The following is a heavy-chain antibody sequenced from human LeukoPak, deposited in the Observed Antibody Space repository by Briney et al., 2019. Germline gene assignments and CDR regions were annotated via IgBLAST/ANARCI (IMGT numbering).Heavy chain of an antibody. CDR1: GFTFSSYS. V-gene: IGHV3-21*01. CDR3: ARDLRQQLVRYYYYYYSMDV. Sequence: TGGSLRVSCAASGFTFSSYSMNWVRQAPGKGLEWVSSISSSSSYIYYADSVKGRFTISRDNAKNSLYLQMNSLRAEDTAVYYCARDLRQQLVRYYYYYYSMDVWGQGTTVTVSS. J-gene: IGHJ6*02. D-gene: IGHD6-13*01. CDR2: ISSSSSYI.